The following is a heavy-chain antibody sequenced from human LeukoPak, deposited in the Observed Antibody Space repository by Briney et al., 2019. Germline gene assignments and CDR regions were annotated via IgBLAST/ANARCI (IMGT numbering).Heavy chain of an antibody. J-gene: IGHJ4*02. CDR3: ARESRYSYGESFFDY. Sequence: ASVKVSCKASGGTFSSYAISWVRQAPGRGLEWMGGIIPIFGTANYAQKFQGRVTITADKSTSTAYMELSSLRSEDTAVYYCARESRYSYGESFFDYWGQGTLVTVSS. CDR2: IIPIFGTA. CDR1: GGTFSSYA. D-gene: IGHD5-18*01. V-gene: IGHV1-69*06.